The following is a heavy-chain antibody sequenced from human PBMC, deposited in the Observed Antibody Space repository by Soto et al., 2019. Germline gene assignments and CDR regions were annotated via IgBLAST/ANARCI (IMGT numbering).Heavy chain of an antibody. J-gene: IGHJ5*02. CDR2: IYWDDDK. D-gene: IGHD5-18*01. V-gene: IGHV2-5*02. Sequence: QITLKESGPTLVKPSQTLTLTCTFSGFSLSTSGVGVGWIHQPPGKALEWLALIYWDDDKRYSPSLDNRLTITKGTSRDQVVLTMTNMDPVDTATYYCAYRGIRNIHLWSLSWDWFDPWGQGTLVTVSS. CDR3: AYRGIRNIHLWSLSWDWFDP. CDR1: GFSLSTSGVG.